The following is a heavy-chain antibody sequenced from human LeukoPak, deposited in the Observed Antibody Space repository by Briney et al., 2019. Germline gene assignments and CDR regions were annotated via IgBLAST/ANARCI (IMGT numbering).Heavy chain of an antibody. J-gene: IGHJ4*02. Sequence: PGGSLRLSCAASGFTFSSYEMNWVRQAPGKGLEWVSYISSSGSTIYYADSVKGRFTISRDNANNLLYLQMNSPRGEDTAVYYCTRDRSRAEDDWGQGTLVTVSS. CDR3: TRDRSRAEDD. V-gene: IGHV3-48*03. D-gene: IGHD1-14*01. CDR2: ISSSGSTI. CDR1: GFTFSSYE.